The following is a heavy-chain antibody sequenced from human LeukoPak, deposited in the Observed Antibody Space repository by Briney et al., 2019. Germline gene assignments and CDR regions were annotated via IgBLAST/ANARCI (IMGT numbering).Heavy chain of an antibody. V-gene: IGHV3-33*01. J-gene: IGHJ4*02. Sequence: GGSLRLSCAASGFTFSSYGMHWVRQAPGKGLEWVAVIWYDGSNKYYADSVKGRFAISRDNSKNTLYLQMNSLRAEDTAVYYCAREMRSYGPDYWGQGTLVTVSS. D-gene: IGHD5-18*01. CDR1: GFTFSSYG. CDR2: IWYDGSNK. CDR3: AREMRSYGPDY.